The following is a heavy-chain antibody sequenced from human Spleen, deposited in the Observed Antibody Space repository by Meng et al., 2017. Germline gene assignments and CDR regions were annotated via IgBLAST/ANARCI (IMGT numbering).Heavy chain of an antibody. CDR3: ARMPTTVVTPHFDY. V-gene: IGHV4-39*07. CDR2: IYYSGST. J-gene: IGHJ4*02. D-gene: IGHD4-23*01. CDR1: GGSISSSSSY. Sequence: QLPLQESVPGLVKPSETLSLTCTVPGGSISSSSSYWGWIRQPPGKGLEWIGSIYYSGSTYYNPSLKSRVTISVDTSKNQFSLKLSSVTAADTAVYYCARMPTTVVTPHFDYWGQGTLVTVSS.